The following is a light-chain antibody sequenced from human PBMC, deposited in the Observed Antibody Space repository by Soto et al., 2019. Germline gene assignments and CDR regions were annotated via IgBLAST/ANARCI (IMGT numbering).Light chain of an antibody. CDR3: QQYDNLAFT. CDR2: DAS. CDR1: QDISNY. J-gene: IGKJ3*01. V-gene: IGKV1-33*01. Sequence: DIQMTQSPSSLSASVGDRVTITCPASQDISNYLNWYQQKPGKAPKLLIYDASNLETGVPSRFSGSGSGTDFTLTISSLQPEDFATYYCQQYDNLAFTFGPGTKVD.